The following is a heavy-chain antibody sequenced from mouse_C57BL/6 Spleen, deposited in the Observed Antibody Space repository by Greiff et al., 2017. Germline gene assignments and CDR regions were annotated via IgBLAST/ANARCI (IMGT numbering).Heavy chain of an antibody. CDR2: IYPSDSET. Sequence: QVQLQQPGAELVRPGSSVKLSCKASGYTFTSYWMDWVKQRPGQGLEWIGNIYPSDSETHYNQKFKDKATLTVDKSSSTAYMQLSSLTSEDSAVYYCARGGKPSFDYWGQGTTLTVSS. V-gene: IGHV1-61*01. CDR3: ARGGKPSFDY. J-gene: IGHJ2*01. CDR1: GYTFTSYW. D-gene: IGHD2-1*01.